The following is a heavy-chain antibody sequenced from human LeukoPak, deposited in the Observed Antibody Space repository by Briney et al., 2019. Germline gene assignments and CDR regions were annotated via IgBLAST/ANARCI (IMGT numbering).Heavy chain of an antibody. CDR2: IYTSGST. D-gene: IGHD3-10*01. CDR3: AKFEPGRWFDP. J-gene: IGHJ5*02. CDR1: GGSISSGSHY. Sequence: SETLSLTCTVSGGSISSGSHYWSWIRQPAGKGLEWIGRIYTSGSTNYNPSLKSRVTMSVDTSKNQFSLKLTSVTAADTAVYYCAKFEPGRWFDPWGQGTLVTVSS. V-gene: IGHV4-61*02.